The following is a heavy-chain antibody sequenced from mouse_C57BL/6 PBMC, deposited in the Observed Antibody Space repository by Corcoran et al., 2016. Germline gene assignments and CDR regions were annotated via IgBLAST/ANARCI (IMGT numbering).Heavy chain of an antibody. V-gene: IGHV1-19*01. CDR2: INPYNGGT. CDR3: ARGAGYYGNFYYAMDY. Sequence: EVQLQQSGPVLVKPGASVKMSCKASGYTFTDYYMNWVKQSHGKSLEWIGVINPYNGGTSYNQKFKGKATLTVDKSSSTAYMELNSLTSEDSAVYYCARGAGYYGNFYYAMDYWGQGTSVTVSS. J-gene: IGHJ4*01. D-gene: IGHD2-1*01. CDR1: GYTFTDYY.